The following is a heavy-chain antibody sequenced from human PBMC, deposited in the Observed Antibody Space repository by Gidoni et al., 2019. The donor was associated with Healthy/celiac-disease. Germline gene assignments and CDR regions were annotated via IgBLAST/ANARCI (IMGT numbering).Heavy chain of an antibody. Sequence: QVQLQESGPGLVEPSGTLSLTCPVSGCSISSTKWWSWVRQPPGKGLEWIGEIYHSGTTNYNSSLKSRVTISIDKSKNQVSLKVSSVTAADTAVYYCCGFDWFSYSFDSWGQGTLVTVSS. J-gene: IGHJ4*02. V-gene: IGHV4-4*02. CDR2: IYHSGTT. CDR3: CGFDWFSYSFDS. CDR1: GCSISSTKW. D-gene: IGHD3-9*01.